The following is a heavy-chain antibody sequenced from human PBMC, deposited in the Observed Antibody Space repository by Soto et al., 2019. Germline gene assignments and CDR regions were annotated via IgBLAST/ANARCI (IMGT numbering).Heavy chain of an antibody. CDR3: ARASVGPPGGGSWIMPFDY. CDR2: IYTGGST. D-gene: IGHD2-15*01. CDR1: GGPISNYY. Sequence: SETLSLTCTVSGGPISNYYWSWIRQPAGKGLEWIGRIYTGGSTNYNASLKSRVTMSADTSKNQFSLRLTSVTAADTAVYYCARASVGPPGGGSWIMPFDYWGQGALVTVSS. J-gene: IGHJ4*02. V-gene: IGHV4-4*07.